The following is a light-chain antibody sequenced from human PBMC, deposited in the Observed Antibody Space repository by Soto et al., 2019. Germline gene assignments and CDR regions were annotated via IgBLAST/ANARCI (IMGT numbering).Light chain of an antibody. CDR2: DAS. CDR3: QQRISWPIT. Sequence: EIVLTQSPATLSLSPGETATLSCRAGQSVSRSLAWYQQKPGQTPRLLIYDASNRATGIPARFSGSGSGTDFTLTVSCLEPEDFAVYYCQQRISWPITFGAPTQVEI. J-gene: IGKJ4*01. V-gene: IGKV3-11*01. CDR1: QSVSRS.